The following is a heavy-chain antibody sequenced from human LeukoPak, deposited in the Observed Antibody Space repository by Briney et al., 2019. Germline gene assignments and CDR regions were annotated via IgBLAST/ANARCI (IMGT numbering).Heavy chain of an antibody. CDR2: ISYDGSNK. V-gene: IGHV3-30-3*01. J-gene: IGHJ3*02. CDR3: ARDPTIYGSGSFAFDI. CDR1: GFTFSSYA. Sequence: GGSLRLSCAASGFTFSSYAMHWVRQAPGKGLEWVAVISYDGSNKYYADSVKGRFTISRDNSKNTLYLQMNSLRAEDTAVYYCARDPTIYGSGSFAFDIWGQGTMVTVSS. D-gene: IGHD3-10*01.